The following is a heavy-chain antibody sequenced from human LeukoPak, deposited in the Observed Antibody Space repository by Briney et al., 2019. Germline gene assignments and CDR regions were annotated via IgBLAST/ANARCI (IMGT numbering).Heavy chain of an antibody. J-gene: IGHJ6*04. CDR3: ARGPVDYYGSGSYYSYGMDV. Sequence: SVKVSCKASGGTFSSYAIRWVRQAPGQGLEWMGGIIPIFGSANYAQKFQGRVTITADESTSTAYMELSSLRSEDTAVYYCARGPVDYYGSGSYYSYGMDVWGKGTTVTVSS. CDR2: IIPIFGSA. V-gene: IGHV1-69*13. D-gene: IGHD3-10*01. CDR1: GGTFSSYA.